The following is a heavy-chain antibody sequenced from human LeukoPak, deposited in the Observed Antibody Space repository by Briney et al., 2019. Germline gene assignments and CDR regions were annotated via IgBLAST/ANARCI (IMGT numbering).Heavy chain of an antibody. Sequence: GGSLRLSCAASGLTFSNYWMHWVRQAPGKGLEWVSVIYSGGSTYYADSVKGRFTISRDNSKNTLYLQMNSLRAEDTAVYYCAKPYCSGGRCYFYYGMDVWGQGTTVTVSS. CDR2: IYSGGST. CDR1: GLTFSNYW. V-gene: IGHV3-66*04. D-gene: IGHD2-15*01. CDR3: AKPYCSGGRCYFYYGMDV. J-gene: IGHJ6*02.